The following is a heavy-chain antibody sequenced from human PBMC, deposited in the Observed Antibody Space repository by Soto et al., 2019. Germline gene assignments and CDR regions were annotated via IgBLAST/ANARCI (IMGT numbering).Heavy chain of an antibody. CDR3: ARGMATIYLDSFDI. D-gene: IGHD5-12*01. J-gene: IGHJ3*02. V-gene: IGHV3-30-3*01. Sequence: GGSLRLSCAASGFTFSSYAMHWVRQAPGKGLEWVAVISYDGSNKYYADSVKGRFTISRDNSKNTLYLQMNSLRAEDTAVYYCARGMATIYLDSFDIWGQGTMVTVSS. CDR2: ISYDGSNK. CDR1: GFTFSSYA.